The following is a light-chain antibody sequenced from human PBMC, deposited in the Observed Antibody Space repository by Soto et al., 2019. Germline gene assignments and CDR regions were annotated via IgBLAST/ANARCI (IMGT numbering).Light chain of an antibody. Sequence: QSALTQPPSASGSPGQSVTISCTGTSSDVGGYNYVSWYQHHPGKAPKLVIYEVTKRPSGVPDRFSGSKFGNTASLSVSGLQAEDEAEYYCSSYAGRYSWVFGGGTKLIVL. CDR3: SSYAGRYSWV. V-gene: IGLV2-8*01. CDR1: SSDVGGYNY. J-gene: IGLJ3*02. CDR2: EVT.